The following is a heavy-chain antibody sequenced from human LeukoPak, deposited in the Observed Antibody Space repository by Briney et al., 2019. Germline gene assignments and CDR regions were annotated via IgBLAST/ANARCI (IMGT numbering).Heavy chain of an antibody. J-gene: IGHJ3*02. Sequence: PSETLSLTCTVSGGSISTYSWNWIRQPPGKGLEWIGYIYNSGSTNYNPSLRSRVSISVDTSKNQFSLKLNSVTAADTAVYYCARVLMVVAATDAFAISGQGTMVPVSS. CDR3: ARVLMVVAATDAFAI. CDR2: IYNSGST. V-gene: IGHV4-59*01. D-gene: IGHD2-15*01. CDR1: GGSISTYS.